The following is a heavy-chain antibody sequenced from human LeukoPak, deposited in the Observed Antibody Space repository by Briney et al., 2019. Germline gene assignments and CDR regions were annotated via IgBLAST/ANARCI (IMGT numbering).Heavy chain of an antibody. CDR2: INAGNGNT. Sequence: GASVKVSCKASGYTFTSYAMHWVRQAPGQRLEWMGWINAGNGNTKYSQKFQGRVTITRDTSASTAYMDLSSLRSEDTTVYYCARAPPFGGAVAGLNDYWGQGTLVTVSS. V-gene: IGHV1-3*01. CDR3: ARAPPFGGAVAGLNDY. CDR1: GYTFTSYA. D-gene: IGHD6-19*01. J-gene: IGHJ4*02.